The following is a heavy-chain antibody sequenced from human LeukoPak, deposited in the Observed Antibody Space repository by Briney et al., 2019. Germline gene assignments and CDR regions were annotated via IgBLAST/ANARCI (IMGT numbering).Heavy chain of an antibody. CDR3: AKDSDAAGYYYFDY. CDR1: GFTFSSYA. D-gene: IGHD3-9*01. V-gene: IGHV3-23*01. CDR2: TSGSGGST. Sequence: PGGSLRLSCAASGFTFSSYAMSWVRQAPGKGLEWVSATSGSGGSTYYADSVKGRFTISRDNSKNTLYLQMNSLRAEDTAVYYCAKDSDAAGYYYFDYWGQGTLVTVSS. J-gene: IGHJ4*02.